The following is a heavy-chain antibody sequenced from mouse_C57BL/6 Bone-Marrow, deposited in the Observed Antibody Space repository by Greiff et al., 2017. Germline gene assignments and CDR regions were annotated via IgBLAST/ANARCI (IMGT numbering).Heavy chain of an antibody. V-gene: IGHV1-61*01. CDR2: IYPSDSET. D-gene: IGHD1-1*01. CDR3: ARRKYDGRGPFGV. J-gene: IGHJ1*03. Sequence: QVQLQQPGAELVRPGSSVKLSCKASGYTFTSYWMDWVKQRPGQGLEWIGNIYPSDSETNYNQKFKDKATLTVDKSSSTAYMQLSSLTSEDSAVYYCARRKYDGRGPFGVWGTGTTVTVSS. CDR1: GYTFTSYW.